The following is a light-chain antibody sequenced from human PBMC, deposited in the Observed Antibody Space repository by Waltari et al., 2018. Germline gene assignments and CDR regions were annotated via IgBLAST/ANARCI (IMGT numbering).Light chain of an antibody. V-gene: IGLV1-44*01. CDR1: YSNVGNNV. CDR2: GSD. J-gene: IGLJ2*01. CDR3: ASWDDSLHGRWV. Sequence: QSELTQPPSASGTPGQKVTISCSGRYSNVGNNVVNWSQQFPGTAPNLLIYGSDQRAAGVPDRCSGSRSGTSACRAIMGLWSDDEDDDYCASWDDSLHGRWVFGGGTKLTVL.